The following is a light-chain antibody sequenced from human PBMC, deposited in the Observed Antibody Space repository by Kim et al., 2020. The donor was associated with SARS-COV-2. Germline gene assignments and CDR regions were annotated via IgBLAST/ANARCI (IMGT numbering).Light chain of an antibody. J-gene: IGKJ1*01. Sequence: SHGERATLACRARQSVSRSYLAWYQQKPGQAPRHLIYAASTWASGIPDRFSGSGSGTDFTLNISRLEPEDFAVYYCQQYGSSPWTFGQGTKVDIK. CDR1: QSVSRSY. V-gene: IGKV3-20*01. CDR2: AAS. CDR3: QQYGSSPWT.